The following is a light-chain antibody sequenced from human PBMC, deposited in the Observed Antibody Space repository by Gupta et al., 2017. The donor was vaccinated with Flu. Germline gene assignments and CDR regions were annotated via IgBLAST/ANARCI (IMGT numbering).Light chain of an antibody. Sequence: QSLLTQPPSVSGAPGQRVTLSCTGSNSNIGAGYDVHWYQQLPTTAPKLLIFDDTNRPSGVPDRFSGSKSGTSASLAITGLQAEDEADYFCQSYDSSVSTVVFGGGTRLTVL. V-gene: IGLV1-40*01. CDR2: DDT. J-gene: IGLJ2*01. CDR3: QSYDSSVSTVV. CDR1: NSNIGAGYD.